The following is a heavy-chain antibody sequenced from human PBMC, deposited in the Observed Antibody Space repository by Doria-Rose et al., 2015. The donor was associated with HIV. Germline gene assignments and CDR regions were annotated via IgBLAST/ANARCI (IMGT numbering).Heavy chain of an antibody. CDR1: GLTFFSYG. J-gene: IGHJ4*02. Sequence: LSCAASGLTFFSYGMHWVRQAPGKGLEWVARISYDGRNKYYADSVKGRFTISRDNSKDTLYLEVNSLRAEDTAVYYCAKEVSKYYDSSGYWGALDYWGQGTLVTVSS. CDR2: ISYDGRNK. CDR3: AKEVSKYYDSSGYWGALDY. D-gene: IGHD3-22*01. V-gene: IGHV3-30*18.